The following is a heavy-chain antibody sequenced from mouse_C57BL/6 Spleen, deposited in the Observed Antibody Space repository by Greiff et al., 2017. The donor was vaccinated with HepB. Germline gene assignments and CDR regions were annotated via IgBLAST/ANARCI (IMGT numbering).Heavy chain of an antibody. D-gene: IGHD2-4*01. V-gene: IGHV1-75*01. CDR2: IFPGSGST. CDR3: ARSNYDYDRTSWFAY. CDR1: GYTFTDYY. J-gene: IGHJ3*01. Sequence: QVQLQQSGPELVKPGASVKISCKASGYTFTDYYIHWVKQRPGQGLEWIGWIFPGSGSTYYNEKFKGKATLTVDKSSSTAYMLLSSLTSEDSAVYFGARSNYDYDRTSWFAYWGQGTLVTVSA.